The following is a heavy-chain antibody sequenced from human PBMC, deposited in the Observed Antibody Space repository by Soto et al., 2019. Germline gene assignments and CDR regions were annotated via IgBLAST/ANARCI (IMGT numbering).Heavy chain of an antibody. V-gene: IGHV4-34*01. J-gene: IGHJ4*02. CDR2: INHSGST. CDR3: ARTGGYELDY. D-gene: IGHD5-12*01. Sequence: LSVTCAVYGGSFSGYYWSWIRQPPGKGLEWIGEINHSGSTNYNPSLKSRVTISVDTSKNQFSLKLSSVTAADTAVYYCARTGGYELDYWGQGTLVTVSS. CDR1: GGSFSGYY.